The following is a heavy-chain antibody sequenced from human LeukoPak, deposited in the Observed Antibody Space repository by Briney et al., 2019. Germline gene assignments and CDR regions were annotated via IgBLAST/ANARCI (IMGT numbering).Heavy chain of an antibody. CDR1: GGSFSGYY. CDR2: INHSGST. J-gene: IGHJ5*02. V-gene: IGHV4-34*01. Sequence: PSETLSLTCAVYGGSFSGYYWTWIRQTPGKGLEWIAEINHSGSTNYNPSLKSRVTISVDTSKNQFSLKLSSVTAADTAVYYCARELLSWAGTTYPVRNWFDPWGQGTLVTVSS. CDR3: ARELLSWAGTTYPVRNWFDP. D-gene: IGHD1-7*01.